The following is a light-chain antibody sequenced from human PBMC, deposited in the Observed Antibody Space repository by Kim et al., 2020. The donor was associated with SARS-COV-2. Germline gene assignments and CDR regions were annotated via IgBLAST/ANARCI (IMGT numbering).Light chain of an antibody. J-gene: IGKJ1*01. Sequence: SPGERATLSCRASQRVSSSYLAWYQQKPGQAPRLLIYGTSSRATGIPDRFSGSGSVTDFTLTISRLEPEDSAVYYCHQYTTSSWTFGQGTKVEIK. CDR2: GTS. CDR1: QRVSSSY. V-gene: IGKV3-20*01. CDR3: HQYTTSSWT.